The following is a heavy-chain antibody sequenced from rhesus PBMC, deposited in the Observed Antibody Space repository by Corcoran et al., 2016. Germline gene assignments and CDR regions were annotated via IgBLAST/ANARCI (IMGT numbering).Heavy chain of an antibody. CDR1: GGSLSNNY. CDR3: ARYNLYGNTYDFDH. D-gene: IGHD4-35*01. V-gene: IGHV4-147*01. Sequence: QVQLQESGPGLVKPSETLSLTWPVSGGSLSNNYWSWIRQPQGNGLGWLGYIYGGSGSTSYNPSLKIRINIATETSKNQFSLKLGSVTAADTAVYYCARYNLYGNTYDFDHWGQGVLVTVSS. CDR2: IYGGSGST. J-gene: IGHJ4*01.